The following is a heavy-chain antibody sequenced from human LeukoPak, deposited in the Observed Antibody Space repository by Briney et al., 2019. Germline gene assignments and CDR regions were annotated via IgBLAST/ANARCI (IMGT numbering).Heavy chain of an antibody. CDR1: GGSFSGYY. Sequence: SETLSLTCAVYGGSFSGYYWSWIRQPPGKGLEWIGEINHSGSTNYNPSLKSRVTISVDTSKNQFSLKLSSVTAADTAVYYCARGQVRKGLRFGELSRYFDYWGQGTLVTVSS. V-gene: IGHV4-34*01. CDR3: ARGQVRKGLRFGELSRYFDY. CDR2: INHSGST. J-gene: IGHJ4*02. D-gene: IGHD3-10*01.